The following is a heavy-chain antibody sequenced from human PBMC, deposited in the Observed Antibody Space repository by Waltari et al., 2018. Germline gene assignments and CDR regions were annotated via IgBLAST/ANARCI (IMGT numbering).Heavy chain of an antibody. CDR1: GGSISRYY. V-gene: IGHV4-59*01. J-gene: IGHJ5*02. CDR3: ARESVSDPGIDP. Sequence: QVQLQESGPGLVKPSETLSLTCTVSGGSISRYYWSWIRQPPGQGLEWIGHIYYSGSTSSNPSLQIRVTKSVDTSKNQFSLKLTSVTAADTAVYYCARESVSDPGIDPWGQGILVTVSS. CDR2: IYYSGST.